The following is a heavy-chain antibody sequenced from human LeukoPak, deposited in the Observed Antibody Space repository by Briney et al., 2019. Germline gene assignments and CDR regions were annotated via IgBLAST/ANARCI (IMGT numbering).Heavy chain of an antibody. CDR1: GGSFSGYY. V-gene: IGHV4-34*01. Sequence: SETLSLTCAVYGGSFSGYYWSWIRQPPGKGLEWIGEINHSGSTNYNPSLKSRATISVDTSKNQFSPKLSSVTAADTAVYYCARRKAGYCSSTSCYGAFDIWGQGTMVTVSS. J-gene: IGHJ3*02. CDR2: INHSGST. CDR3: ARRKAGYCSSTSCYGAFDI. D-gene: IGHD2-2*01.